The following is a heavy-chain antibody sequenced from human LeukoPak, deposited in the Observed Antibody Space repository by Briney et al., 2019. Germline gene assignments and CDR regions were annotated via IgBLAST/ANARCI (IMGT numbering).Heavy chain of an antibody. CDR2: IRYDGSNK. Sequence: GGSLRLSCAASGFTFSSYGMHWVRQAPGKGLEWVAFIRYDGSNKYYADSVKGRFTISRDNSKNTLYLQMNSLRAEDTAVYYCARELTGIAYYFDYWGQGTLVTVSS. D-gene: IGHD3-9*01. CDR3: ARELTGIAYYFDY. CDR1: GFTFSSYG. V-gene: IGHV3-30*02. J-gene: IGHJ4*02.